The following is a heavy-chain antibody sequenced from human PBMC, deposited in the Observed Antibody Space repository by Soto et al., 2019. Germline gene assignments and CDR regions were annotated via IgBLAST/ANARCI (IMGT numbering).Heavy chain of an antibody. CDR2: IIPILGTT. J-gene: IGHJ6*02. V-gene: IGHV1-69*13. D-gene: IGHD2-21*02. Sequence: EASVKVSCKASGGSFDKNAVTWVRRAPGQGLEWMGAIIPILGTTTYAQIFRGRVTITADASTSTAYMELHSLRSEDTAVYFCARGRVVTAIPYYYYSMDVWGQGTTVTVSS. CDR1: GGSFDKNA. CDR3: ARGRVVTAIPYYYYSMDV.